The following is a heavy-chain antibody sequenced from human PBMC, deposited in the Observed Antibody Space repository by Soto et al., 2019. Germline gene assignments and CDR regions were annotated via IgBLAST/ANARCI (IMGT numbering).Heavy chain of an antibody. V-gene: IGHV3-48*02. J-gene: IGHJ4*02. D-gene: IGHD6-19*01. Sequence: EVQLVESGGGLVQPGGSLRLSCAASGFPFSIDSMNWVRQAPGKGLEWSSYITSDTNTIKYADTVKGRFTISRDNAKNLVYLQMNSLRDEDTAVYFCARSVEGNFDYWGQGTVVTVSS. CDR2: ITSDTNTI. CDR3: ARSVEGNFDY. CDR1: GFPFSIDS.